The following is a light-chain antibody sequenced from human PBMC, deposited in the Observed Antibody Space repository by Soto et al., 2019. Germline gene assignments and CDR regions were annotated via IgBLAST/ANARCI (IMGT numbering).Light chain of an antibody. V-gene: IGLV2-8*01. CDR2: EVS. J-gene: IGLJ2*01. CDR1: SNDVGGYNY. Sequence: QSVLTQPPSASGSPGQSVTISCTGTSNDVGGYNYVSWYQQHPGKAPKLMIYEVSQRPSGVPDRFSGSKSGNTASLTVSGLQAEDEADYYCSSYAGSNNVVFGGGTKLTVL. CDR3: SSYAGSNNVV.